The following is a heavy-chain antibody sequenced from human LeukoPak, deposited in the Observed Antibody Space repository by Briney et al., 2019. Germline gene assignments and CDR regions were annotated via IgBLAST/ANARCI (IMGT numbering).Heavy chain of an antibody. CDR1: GYSISSGYY. CDR2: IYHSGST. CDR3: ARSRSETDSSSWSHDAFDI. Sequence: SETLSLTCTVSGYSISSGYYWGWIRQPPGKGLEWIGSIYHSGSTYYNPSLKSRVTISVDTSKNQFSLKLSSVTAADTAMYYCARSRSETDSSSWSHDAFDIWGQGTMVTVSS. D-gene: IGHD6-13*01. V-gene: IGHV4-38-2*02. J-gene: IGHJ3*02.